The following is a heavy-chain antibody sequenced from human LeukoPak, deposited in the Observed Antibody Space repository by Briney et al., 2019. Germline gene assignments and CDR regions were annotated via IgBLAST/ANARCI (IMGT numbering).Heavy chain of an antibody. D-gene: IGHD3-10*01. Sequence: PGGSLRLSCAASGFTFSSCAMNWVRQAPGKGLVWVSRINSDGSSTSYADSVKGRFTISRDNAKNTLYLQMSSLRAEDTAVYYCVRESSYGSGSYDYWGQGTLVTVSS. CDR3: VRESSYGSGSYDY. V-gene: IGHV3-74*01. CDR1: GFTFSSCA. CDR2: INSDGSST. J-gene: IGHJ4*02.